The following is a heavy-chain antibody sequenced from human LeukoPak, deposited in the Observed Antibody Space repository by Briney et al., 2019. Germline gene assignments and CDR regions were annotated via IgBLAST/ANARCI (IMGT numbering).Heavy chain of an antibody. D-gene: IGHD2-15*01. CDR2: IGSDVRT. CDR3: AKDLLGWSFDY. CDR1: GLFFSGNA. Sequence: PLRSLRLSCAASGLFFSGNAMSWVGQAPGKGLEWVSGIGSDVRTHYANSVKGRFTISRDNSKNTMYLQMNFLRAEDTAVYYCAKDLLGWSFDYWGQGTLVTVSS. V-gene: IGHV3-23*01. J-gene: IGHJ4*02.